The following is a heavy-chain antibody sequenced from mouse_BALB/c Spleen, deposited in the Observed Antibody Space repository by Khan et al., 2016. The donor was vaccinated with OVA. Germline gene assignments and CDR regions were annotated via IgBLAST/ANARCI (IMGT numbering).Heavy chain of an antibody. CDR1: GYTFTTYW. V-gene: IGHV1-7*01. CDR3: ARDRIDY. CDR2: INPTSGYT. J-gene: IGHJ2*01. Sequence: QVQLQQSGAELAKPGASVKMSCQASGYTFTTYWMHWVKQRPGQGLEWIGYINPTSGYTDYNQKFKDKATLTADKSSSTAYMQLSSLTSDDSAVYYCARDRIDYWGQGTTLTVSS.